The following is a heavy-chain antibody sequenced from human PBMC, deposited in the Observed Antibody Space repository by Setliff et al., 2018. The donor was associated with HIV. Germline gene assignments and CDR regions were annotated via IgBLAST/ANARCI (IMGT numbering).Heavy chain of an antibody. CDR1: GGSITGYY. Sequence: KPSETLSLTCTVSGGSITGYYWSWVRRPPGKGLEWIGYIFYSGTTNYSPSLNSRATISVDTSKNSFSLRLSSVTAADTAVYYCARVNALIRAPFDYWGQGALVTVSS. J-gene: IGHJ4*02. CDR3: ARVNALIRAPFDY. V-gene: IGHV4-59*01. CDR2: IFYSGTT.